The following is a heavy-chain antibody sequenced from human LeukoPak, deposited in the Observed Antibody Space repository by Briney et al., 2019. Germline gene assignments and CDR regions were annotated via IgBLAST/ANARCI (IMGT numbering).Heavy chain of an antibody. D-gene: IGHD6-13*01. CDR2: IKQDGSEK. J-gene: IGHJ4*02. CDR1: GFTFSSYW. Sequence: GGSLRLSCAASGFTFSSYWMSWVRQAPGKGLEWVANIKQDGSEKYYVDSVKGRFTISRDNAKNSLYLQMNSLRAEDTAVYYCARVDSSSWYGRVYFDYWGQGTLATVSS. V-gene: IGHV3-7*01. CDR3: ARVDSSSWYGRVYFDY.